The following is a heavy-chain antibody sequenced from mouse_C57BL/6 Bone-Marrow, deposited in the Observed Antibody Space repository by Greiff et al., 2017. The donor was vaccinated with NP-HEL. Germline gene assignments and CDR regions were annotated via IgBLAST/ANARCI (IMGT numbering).Heavy chain of an antibody. CDR1: GFKIKDDY. J-gene: IGHJ1*03. V-gene: IGHV14-4*01. Sequence: EVQLQQSGAELVRPGASVKLSCTASGFKIKDDYMHWVKQRPEQGLEWIGWIDPENGDTEYASKFQGKATITADTSSNTAYLQLSSLTSEDTAVYYCTTRTAWYFDVWGTGTTVTVSS. CDR2: IDPENGDT. D-gene: IGHD5-1*01. CDR3: TTRTAWYFDV.